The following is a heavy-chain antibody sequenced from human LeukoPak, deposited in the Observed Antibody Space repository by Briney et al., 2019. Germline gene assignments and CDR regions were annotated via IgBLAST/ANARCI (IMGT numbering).Heavy chain of an antibody. CDR2: TSYDGSNK. CDR3: ARGVGSASYYYYGMDV. CDR1: GFTFSSYA. Sequence: EPGRSLRLSCAASGFTFSSYAMHWVRQAPGKGLEWVAVTSYDGSNKYYADSVKGRFTISRDNSKNTLYLQMNSLRAEDTAVYYCARGVGSASYYYYGMDVWGQGTTVTVSS. V-gene: IGHV3-30-3*01. D-gene: IGHD6-19*01. J-gene: IGHJ6*02.